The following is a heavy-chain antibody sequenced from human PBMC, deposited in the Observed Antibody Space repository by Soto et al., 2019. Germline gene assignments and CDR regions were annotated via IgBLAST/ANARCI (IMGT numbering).Heavy chain of an antibody. CDR3: AKENGYSSSWFEFDY. CDR1: GYTFTSYY. D-gene: IGHD6-13*01. V-gene: IGHV1-46*01. J-gene: IGHJ4*02. CDR2: INPSGGYT. Sequence: GASVKVSCKASGYTFTSYYMNWVRQAPGQGLEWLGIINPSGGYTTYAQRFLGRVTMTSDTSTSTVHMELGSLTSEDTAVYYCAKENGYSSSWFEFDYWGQGTLVTVPS.